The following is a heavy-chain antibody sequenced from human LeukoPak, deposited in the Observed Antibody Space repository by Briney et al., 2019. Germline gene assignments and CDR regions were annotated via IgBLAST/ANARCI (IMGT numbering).Heavy chain of an antibody. V-gene: IGHV3-48*01. Sequence: GGSLRLSCAASGFTFSSYSMNWVRQAPGKGLEWVSYISSSSSTIYYADSVKGRFTISRDNSKNTLHLQMNSLRAEDTAVYYCAKDMNTVTTTFDYWGQGTLVTVSS. J-gene: IGHJ4*02. CDR3: AKDMNTVTTTFDY. D-gene: IGHD4-17*01. CDR2: ISSSSSTI. CDR1: GFTFSSYS.